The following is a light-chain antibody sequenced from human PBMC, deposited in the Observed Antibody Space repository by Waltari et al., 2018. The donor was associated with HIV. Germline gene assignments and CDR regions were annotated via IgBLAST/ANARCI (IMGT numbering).Light chain of an antibody. Sequence: QSVLTQPPSASGTPGQRVTISCSGSSPNIGSNYVYWYQQLPGTTPKLLIYRNNQRPSGVPDLFSGSKSGTSASLAISGLRSEDEADYYCAAWDDSLSGRVFGGGTKLTVL. J-gene: IGLJ3*02. CDR2: RNN. CDR3: AAWDDSLSGRV. V-gene: IGLV1-47*01. CDR1: SPNIGSNY.